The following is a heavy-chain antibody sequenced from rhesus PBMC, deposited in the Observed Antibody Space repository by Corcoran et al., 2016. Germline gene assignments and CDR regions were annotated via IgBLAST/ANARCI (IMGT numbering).Heavy chain of an antibody. J-gene: IGHJ6*01. CDR1: GFTFSNSW. V-gene: IGHV3-30*02. CDR3: TTELRGEDS. D-gene: IGHD6-37*01. Sequence: EVQLVESGEGLVQPGGSLRLSCTASGFTFSNSWMSWVRQAPGKGLEWVARIKKKTDGETKDDAESLKGRFTISRDDSKNTLYPQMNSLKIEDTAVYYCTTELRGEDSWGQGVVVTVSS. CDR2: IKKKTDGETK.